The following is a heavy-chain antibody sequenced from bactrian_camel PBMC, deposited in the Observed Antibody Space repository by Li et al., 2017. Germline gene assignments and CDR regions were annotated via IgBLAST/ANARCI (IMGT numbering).Heavy chain of an antibody. CDR1: GFTFSDYT. V-gene: IGHV3S40*01. CDR2: INSSGRST. D-gene: IGHD1*01. CDR3: VGGQMSGI. Sequence: VQLVESGGGLVQPGGSLRLSCAASGFTFSDYTMTWVRQAPGKGLEWVSDINSSGRSTNYTDSVKGRFVISRDNAKNMVFLRMNSLKPEDTALYYCVGGQMSGIWGQGTQVTVS. J-gene: IGHJ4*01.